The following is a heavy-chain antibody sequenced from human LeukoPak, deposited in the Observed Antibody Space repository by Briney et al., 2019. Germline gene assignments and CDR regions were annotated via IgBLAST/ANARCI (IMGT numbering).Heavy chain of an antibody. Sequence: GGSLRLSCAASGFTFSSYSMNWVRQAPGKGLEWVSSISGSSSYIYYADSVKGRFTISRDNAKNSLYLQMNSLRAEDTAVYYCARDHYQWELPPGSDLLGAFDIWGQGTMVTVSS. CDR1: GFTFSSYS. CDR3: ARDHYQWELPPGSDLLGAFDI. J-gene: IGHJ3*02. D-gene: IGHD1-26*01. CDR2: ISGSSSYI. V-gene: IGHV3-21*01.